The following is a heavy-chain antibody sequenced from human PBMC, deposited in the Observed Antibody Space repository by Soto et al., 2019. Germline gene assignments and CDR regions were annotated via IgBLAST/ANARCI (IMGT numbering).Heavy chain of an antibody. J-gene: IGHJ6*02. CDR3: AIYNMLGLFYGDMDV. Sequence: SETLSLTCTVSGGSISSGDYYWSWIRQPPGKGLEWIGYIYYSGSTYYNPSLKSRVTISVDTSKNQFSLKLSSATAADTAVYYCAIYNMLGLFYGDMDVWGQGHTV. V-gene: IGHV4-30-4*01. D-gene: IGHD1-20*01. CDR2: IYYSGST. CDR1: GGSISSGDYY.